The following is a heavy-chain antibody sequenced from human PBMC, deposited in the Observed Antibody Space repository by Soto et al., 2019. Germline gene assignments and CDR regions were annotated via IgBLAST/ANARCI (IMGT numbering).Heavy chain of an antibody. Sequence: ASVKVSCKASGYTFTSYGISWVRQAPGQGLEWMGWISAYNGNTNYAQKLQGRVTMTTDTSTSTAYMELRSLRSDDTAVYYCARDPGERVVVPAARDDYWGQGTLVTVSS. CDR3: ARDPGERVVVPAARDDY. CDR2: ISAYNGNT. J-gene: IGHJ4*02. V-gene: IGHV1-18*01. CDR1: GYTFTSYG. D-gene: IGHD2-2*01.